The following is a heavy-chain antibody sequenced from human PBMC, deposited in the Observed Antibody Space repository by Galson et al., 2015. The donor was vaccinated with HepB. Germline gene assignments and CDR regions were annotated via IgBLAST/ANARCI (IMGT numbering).Heavy chain of an antibody. D-gene: IGHD2-15*01. CDR1: GASTSSNTYY. J-gene: IGHJ6*02. CDR2: IYYTGTT. V-gene: IGHV4-39*01. Sequence: LSLTCAVSGASTSSNTYYWSWIRQPPGRGLEWIGSIYYTGTTYYNPSLKSRVTISLDTSKNHFSLKLRSVTAADTAVYYCARHVGESGSYGMDVWGQGTTVTVSS. CDR3: ARHVGESGSYGMDV.